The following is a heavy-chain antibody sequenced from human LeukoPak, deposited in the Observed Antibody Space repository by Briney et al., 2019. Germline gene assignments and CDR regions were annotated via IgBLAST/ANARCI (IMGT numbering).Heavy chain of an antibody. D-gene: IGHD6-6*01. CDR3: ARSTSIAARFDY. CDR2: IKQDGSEE. Sequence: PGGSLRLSCAASGFTFSTYWMSWVRQTPGEGLEWVANIKQDGSEEYYVDSVKGRFTISRDNAKDSLYLQMSSLTDEDTAVYYCARSTSIAARFDYWGQGTLVTVSS. J-gene: IGHJ4*02. CDR1: GFTFSTYW. V-gene: IGHV3-7*03.